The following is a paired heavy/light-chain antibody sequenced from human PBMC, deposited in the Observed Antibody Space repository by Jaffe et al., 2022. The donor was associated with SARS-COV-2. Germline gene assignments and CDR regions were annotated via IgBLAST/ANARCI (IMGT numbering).Light chain of an antibody. V-gene: IGLV4-69*01. CDR3: HGWGVGVHF. CDR1: SGHGSSA. Sequence: QLVLTQSPSASASLGASVKLTCTLSSGHGSSAVAWHQQHPEKGPRFLMKINSDGSHIKGDGIPDRFSGSRSGAERYLTISSLQSEDEADYYCHGWGVGVHFFGPGTKVTVL. J-gene: IGLJ1*01. CDR2: INSDGSH.
Heavy chain of an antibody. CDR2: INPDGRGK. V-gene: IGHV3-7*01. Sequence: EVRLVESGGDWVQPGESLSLSCATSGFTFSYHWLSWVRQAPGKGLEWVANINPDGRGKFYVESVEGRFTISRDNARNTVSLQMTNVRVGDTAVYYCVTENLDILNAITYFFKWGQGTLVTVSS. D-gene: IGHD2-8*01. CDR3: VTENLDILNAITYFFK. J-gene: IGHJ4*02. CDR1: GFTFSYHW.